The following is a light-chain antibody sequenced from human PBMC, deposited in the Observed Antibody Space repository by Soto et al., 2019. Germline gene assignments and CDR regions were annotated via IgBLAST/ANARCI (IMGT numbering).Light chain of an antibody. CDR3: QQSFSVPIT. Sequence: DIQMTQSPSSLSASVGDRVTSTCRASQSIAGYLSRYQQRPGKAPKFLIYSASSLQRGVPSRFSGSGSGTDFSLTINGLQPEDFATYFCQQSFSVPITFGQGTRLEI. CDR2: SAS. V-gene: IGKV1-39*01. CDR1: QSIAGY. J-gene: IGKJ5*01.